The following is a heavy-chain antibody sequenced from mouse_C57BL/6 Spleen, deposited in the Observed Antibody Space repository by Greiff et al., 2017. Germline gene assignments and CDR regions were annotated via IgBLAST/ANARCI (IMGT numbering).Heavy chain of an antibody. CDR1: GFNINDYY. J-gene: IGHJ4*01. V-gene: IGHV14-2*01. CDR2: IDPENGDT. Sequence: EVKLVESGAELVKPGASVKLSCTASGFNINDYYMRWVKQRTEQGLEWIGRIDPENGDTKYAPKFQGKTTITADTSCNTAYLQLSRLTSEDTAVYYCASCDFCYYAVGYWGHATSVT. CDR3: ASCDFCYYAVGY.